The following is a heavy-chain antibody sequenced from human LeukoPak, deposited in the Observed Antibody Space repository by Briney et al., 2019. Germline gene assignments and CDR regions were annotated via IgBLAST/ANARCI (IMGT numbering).Heavy chain of an antibody. CDR3: ASPKVTTRGGLT. CDR2: INPRGGST. D-gene: IGHD2-15*01. Sequence: EASVKVSCKASGYTFTSYYMHWVRQAPGQGLEWMGIINPRGGSTSYAQKFQGRVTMTRDTSTSTVYMELSSLRSEDTAVYYCASPKVTTRGGLTWGQGTLVTVSS. V-gene: IGHV1-46*01. J-gene: IGHJ5*02. CDR1: GYTFTSYY.